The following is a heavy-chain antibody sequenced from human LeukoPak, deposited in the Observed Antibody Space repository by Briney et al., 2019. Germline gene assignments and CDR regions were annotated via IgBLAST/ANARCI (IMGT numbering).Heavy chain of an antibody. J-gene: IGHJ4*02. D-gene: IGHD1-1*01. Sequence: GGSLRLSCAASGFTVSSNYMSWVRQAPGKGLEWVSVIYSGGTTYYADSVKGRFTISRDNSKNTLYLQMNSLRAEDTAVYYCARTTTFAPHFDYWGQGALVTVSS. CDR2: IYSGGTT. CDR1: GFTVSSNY. V-gene: IGHV3-66*01. CDR3: ARTTTFAPHFDY.